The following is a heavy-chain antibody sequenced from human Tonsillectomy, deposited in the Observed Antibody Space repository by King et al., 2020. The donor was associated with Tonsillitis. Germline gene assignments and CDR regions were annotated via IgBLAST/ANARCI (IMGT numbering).Heavy chain of an antibody. CDR2: ISGTDDSP. V-gene: IGHV3-23*04. CDR3: ARDWGFSSTSRGGSYSYGLDV. Sequence: VQLVESGGGLVQPGGSLRLSCAASGFTFSSFDMTWVRRAPGKGLDWVAGISGTDDSPYYADSVKGRFTISRDDSQNILSLQMNSLRADDTAIYYCARDWGFSSTSRGGSYSYGLDVWGQGTTVSVSS. CDR1: GFTFSSFD. D-gene: IGHD3-16*01. J-gene: IGHJ6*02.